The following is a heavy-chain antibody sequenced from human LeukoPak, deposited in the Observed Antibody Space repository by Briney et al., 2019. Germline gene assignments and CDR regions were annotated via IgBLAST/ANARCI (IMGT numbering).Heavy chain of an antibody. CDR2: ISTYNGNT. CDR3: ARDFTGGNYFNDY. D-gene: IGHD1-26*01. Sequence: GASVKVSCKASGYTFTSYDINWVRQAPRLGLEWMGWISTYNGNTNYAQNLQGRVTMTTDTSTSTAYMELRSLRSDDTAVYYCARDFTGGNYFNDYWGQGTLVTVSS. CDR1: GYTFTSYD. V-gene: IGHV1-18*01. J-gene: IGHJ4*02.